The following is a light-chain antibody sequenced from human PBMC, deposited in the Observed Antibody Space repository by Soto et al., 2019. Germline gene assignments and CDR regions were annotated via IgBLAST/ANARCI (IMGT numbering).Light chain of an antibody. J-gene: IGLJ2*01. CDR3: SSYTSSSTL. Sequence: QSALTQPASVSGSPGQSITISCTGTSSDVGGSYSVSWYQQHPGKAPKLMIYEVSNRPSGVSNRFSGSKSGNTASLTISGLQVADEADYYCSSYTSSSTLFGGGTKLTVL. CDR2: EVS. CDR1: SSDVGGSYS. V-gene: IGLV2-14*01.